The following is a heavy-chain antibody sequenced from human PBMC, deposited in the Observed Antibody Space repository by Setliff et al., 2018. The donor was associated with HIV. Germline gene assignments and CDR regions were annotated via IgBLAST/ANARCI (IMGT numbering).Heavy chain of an antibody. V-gene: IGHV4-34*01. CDR3: ARGVNPTYYDFWSGNYMRKYYYYYMDV. CDR1: GRSLSGYY. CDR2: INQSGST. J-gene: IGHJ6*03. D-gene: IGHD3-3*01. Sequence: LSLTCAVYGRSLSGYYWSWIRQPPGKGLEWIGEINQSGSTNYNPSLKSRVTISVDTSKNQFSLKLSSVTAADTAVYYCARGVNPTYYDFWSGNYMRKYYYYYMDVWGKGTTVTVSS.